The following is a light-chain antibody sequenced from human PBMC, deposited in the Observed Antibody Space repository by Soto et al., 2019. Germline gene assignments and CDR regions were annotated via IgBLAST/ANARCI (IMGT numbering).Light chain of an antibody. V-gene: IGKV3-11*01. Sequence: EIVLTQSPATVSLSPGERATLSCRASQSVGNYLAWYQHKPGQAPRLLIYTASSRATGIPARFSGSGSGTDFTLTISSLEPEDFAVYYCQQRSTWPPWTFGQGTRVEVK. J-gene: IGKJ1*01. CDR3: QQRSTWPPWT. CDR2: TAS. CDR1: QSVGNY.